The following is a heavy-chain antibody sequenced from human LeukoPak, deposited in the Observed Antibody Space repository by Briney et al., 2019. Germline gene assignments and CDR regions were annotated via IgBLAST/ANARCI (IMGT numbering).Heavy chain of an antibody. CDR1: GFTFSTYA. CDR3: AELGITMIGGV. V-gene: IGHV3-30*04. CDR2: ISYDGINK. J-gene: IGHJ6*04. D-gene: IGHD3-10*02. Sequence: GGSLRLSCAASGFTFSTYAMHWVRQAPGKGLEWVAVISYDGINKYYADSVKGRFTISRDNSKNTLYLQMNSLRAEDTAVYYCAELGITMIGGVWGKGTTVTISS.